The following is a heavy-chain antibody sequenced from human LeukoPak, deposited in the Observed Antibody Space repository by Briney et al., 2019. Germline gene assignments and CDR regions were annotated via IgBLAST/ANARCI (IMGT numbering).Heavy chain of an antibody. J-gene: IGHJ5*02. V-gene: IGHV4-4*07. CDR1: GGSISTFY. CDR3: AREGGDPRWLDP. D-gene: IGHD6-25*01. Sequence: SETLSLTCTVSGGSISTFYWTWIRQPAGKGLEWIGRINNSGSTKYNPSLRSRVSMSVDRSKNQFSVTLSSVTAADTAVYFCAREGGDPRWLDPWGQGTLVTVSS. CDR2: INNSGST.